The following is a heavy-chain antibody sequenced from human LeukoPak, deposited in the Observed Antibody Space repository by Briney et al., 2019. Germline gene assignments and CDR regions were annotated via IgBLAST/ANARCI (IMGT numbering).Heavy chain of an antibody. CDR1: GFTFSSYA. J-gene: IGHJ6*02. D-gene: IGHD5-24*01. CDR3: ARGRMVTIDYYYGMDV. CDR2: ISYDGSNK. Sequence: GRSLRLSCAASGFTFSSYAMHWVRQAPGKGLEWVAVISYDGSNKYYADSVKGRFTISRDNSKNTLYLQMNSLRAEDTAVYYCARGRMVTIDYYYGMDVWGQGTTVTVSS. V-gene: IGHV3-30*04.